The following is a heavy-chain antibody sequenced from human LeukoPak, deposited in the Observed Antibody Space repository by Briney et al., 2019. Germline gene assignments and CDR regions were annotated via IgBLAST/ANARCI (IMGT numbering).Heavy chain of an antibody. J-gene: IGHJ4*02. CDR1: GFTFSSYW. V-gene: IGHV3-7*03. D-gene: IGHD6-13*01. CDR3: ARDLAAAGRGGGY. Sequence: GGSLRLSCAASGFTFSSYWMSWVRQAPGKGLEWVANIKQDGSEKYYVDSVKGRFTISRDNAKNSLYLQMNSVRAEDTAVYYCARDLAAAGRGGGYWGQGTLVTVSS. CDR2: IKQDGSEK.